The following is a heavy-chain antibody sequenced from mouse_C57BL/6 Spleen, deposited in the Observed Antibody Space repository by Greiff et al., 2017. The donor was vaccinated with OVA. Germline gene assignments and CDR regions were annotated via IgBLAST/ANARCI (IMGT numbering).Heavy chain of an antibody. CDR1: GYSITSGYY. J-gene: IGHJ3*01. D-gene: IGHD2-5*01. Sequence: DVKLVESGPGLVKPSQSLSLTCSVTGYSITSGYYWNWIRQFPGNKLEWMGYISYDGSNNYNPSLKNRISITRDTSKNQFFLKLNSVTTEDTATYYCARGRDSNSPFAYWGQGTLVTVSA. CDR2: ISYDGSN. CDR3: ARGRDSNSPFAY. V-gene: IGHV3-6*01.